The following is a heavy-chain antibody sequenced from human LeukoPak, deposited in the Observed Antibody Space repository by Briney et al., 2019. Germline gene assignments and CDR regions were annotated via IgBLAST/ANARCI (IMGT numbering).Heavy chain of an antibody. CDR3: ARARGGDYYDSSGYSHAFDI. CDR2: IYYSGST. Sequence: SETLSLTCTVSGGSISSHYWSWIRQPPGKGPELIGYIYYSGSTNYNPSLKSRVTISVDTSKNQFSLKLSSVTAADTAVYYCARARGGDYYDSSGYSHAFDIWGQGTMVTVSS. D-gene: IGHD3-22*01. J-gene: IGHJ3*02. V-gene: IGHV4-59*11. CDR1: GGSISSHY.